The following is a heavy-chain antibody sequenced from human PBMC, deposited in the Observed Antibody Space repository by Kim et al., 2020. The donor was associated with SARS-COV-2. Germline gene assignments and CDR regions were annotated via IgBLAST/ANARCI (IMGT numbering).Heavy chain of an antibody. CDR3: ARDDLAAAGNWFDP. CDR1: GGSISSYY. D-gene: IGHD6-13*01. Sequence: SETLSLTCTVSGGSISSYYWSWIRQPAGKGLEWIGRIYTSGSTNYNPSLKSRVTMSVDTSKNQFSLKLSSVTAADTAVYYCARDDLAAAGNWFDPWGQGTLVTVSS. CDR2: IYTSGST. V-gene: IGHV4-4*07. J-gene: IGHJ5*02.